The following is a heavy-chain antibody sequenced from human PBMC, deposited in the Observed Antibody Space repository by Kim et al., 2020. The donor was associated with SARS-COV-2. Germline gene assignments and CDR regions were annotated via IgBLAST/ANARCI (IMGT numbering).Heavy chain of an antibody. CDR1: GFTFSDSA. J-gene: IGHJ3*02. Sequence: GGSLRLSCAASGFTFSDSAMHWVRQASGKGLEWVGRIRSKANSYATAYAASVRGRFTISRYDSTNAAYLQMNSLKTEDTAVYYCTCVPGTTFACCVAFD. CDR3: TCVPGTTFACCVAFD. D-gene: IGHD1-1*01. CDR2: IRSKANSYAT. V-gene: IGHV3-73*01.